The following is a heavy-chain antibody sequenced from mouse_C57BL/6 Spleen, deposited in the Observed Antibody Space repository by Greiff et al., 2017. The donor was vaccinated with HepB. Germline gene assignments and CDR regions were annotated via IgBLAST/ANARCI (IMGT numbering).Heavy chain of an antibody. D-gene: IGHD1-1*01. CDR3: ASHYGSSYSDY. CDR1: GYTFTSYW. Sequence: QVQLQQPGAELVKPGASVKLSCKASGYTFTSYWMHWVKQRPGQGLEWIGMIHPNSGSTNYNEKFKSKATLTLDKSSSTAYMQLSSLTSEDSAVYYCASHYGSSYSDYWGQGTTLTVSS. CDR2: IHPNSGST. V-gene: IGHV1-64*01. J-gene: IGHJ2*01.